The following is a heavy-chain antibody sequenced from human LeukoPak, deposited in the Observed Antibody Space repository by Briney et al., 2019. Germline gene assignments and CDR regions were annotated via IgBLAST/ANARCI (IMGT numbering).Heavy chain of an antibody. J-gene: IGHJ6*02. D-gene: IGHD6-13*01. V-gene: IGHV4-59*01. CDR2: IYYSGST. CDR1: GGSISSYY. CDR3: ARDRHIDQYSGSWSPKPYYYYYGMDV. Sequence: SETLSLTCTVSGGSISSYYWSWIRQPPGKGLEWIGYIYYSGSTNYNPSLKSRVTVSVDTSKNQFSLKLSSVTAADTAVYYCARDRHIDQYSGSWSPKPYYYYYGMDVWGQGTTVTVSS.